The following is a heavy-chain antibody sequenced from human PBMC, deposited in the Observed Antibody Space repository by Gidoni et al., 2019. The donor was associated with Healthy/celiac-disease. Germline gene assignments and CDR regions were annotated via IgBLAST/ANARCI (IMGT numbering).Heavy chain of an antibody. CDR1: GGTYHSYA. J-gene: IGHJ6*03. CDR2: IIPIFGTA. Sequence: VQLVQSGGEVKKPGSSVKVSCKASGGTYHSYAINWVRQAPGPGLAWMGGIIPIFGTANYAQKFQGRVTITADESTSTAYMELSSLRSEDTAVYYCARESAYGGNNYYYMDVWGKGTTVTVSS. V-gene: IGHV1-69*01. CDR3: ARESAYGGNNYYYMDV. D-gene: IGHD2-15*01.